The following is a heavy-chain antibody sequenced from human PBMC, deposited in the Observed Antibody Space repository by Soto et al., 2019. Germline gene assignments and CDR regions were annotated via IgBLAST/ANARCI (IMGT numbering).Heavy chain of an antibody. CDR1: GGSISSSSYY. CDR3: ARSYGGNRNYYYYGMDV. V-gene: IGHV4-39*01. CDR2: IYYGGST. J-gene: IGHJ6*02. D-gene: IGHD4-17*01. Sequence: SETLSLTCTVSGGSISSSSYYWGWIRQPPGKGLEWIGSIYYGGSTYNNPSLKSRVTISVDTSKNQFSLKLSSVTAADTAVYYCARSYGGNRNYYYYGMDVWCQGTTVTVS.